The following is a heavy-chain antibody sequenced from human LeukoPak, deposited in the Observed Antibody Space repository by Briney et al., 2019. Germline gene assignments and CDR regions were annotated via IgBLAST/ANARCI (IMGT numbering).Heavy chain of an antibody. V-gene: IGHV4-4*07. CDR1: GGSISSYY. CDR2: IYTSGST. Sequence: SETLSLTCTVSGGSISSYYWSWIRQPAGKGLEWIGRIYTSGSTNYNPSLKSRVTMSVDTSKNQFSLKLSSVTAADTAVYYCAREALYSSSSIGFYYMDVWGKGTTVTVSS. D-gene: IGHD6-13*01. J-gene: IGHJ6*03. CDR3: AREALYSSSSIGFYYMDV.